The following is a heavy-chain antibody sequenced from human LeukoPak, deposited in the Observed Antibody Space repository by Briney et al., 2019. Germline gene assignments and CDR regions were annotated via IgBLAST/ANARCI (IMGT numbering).Heavy chain of an antibody. CDR1: GIIFSSYA. D-gene: IGHD2-21*01. J-gene: IGHJ6*03. CDR2: ISDGGGST. V-gene: IGHV3-23*01. CDR3: AKDYIGGAAAFYMDV. Sequence: GGSLRLSCVASGIIFSSYAVSWVRQAPGKGLEWVSAISDGGGSTYYADSVKGRFTISRDNSKNTLYLQMNSLRAEDTAVYYCAKDYIGGAAAFYMDVWGEGTTVTVSS.